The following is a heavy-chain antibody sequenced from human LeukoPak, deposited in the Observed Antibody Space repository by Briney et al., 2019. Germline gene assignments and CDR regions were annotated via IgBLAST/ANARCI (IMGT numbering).Heavy chain of an antibody. Sequence: GGSLRLSCAASGFTFSSYGMHWVRQAPGKGREGVAFIRYDGSNKYYADSVKGRFTISRDNSKNTLYLQMNSLRAEDTAVYYCAKSGIAVAGANDAFDIWGQGTMVTVSS. CDR3: AKSGIAVAGANDAFDI. V-gene: IGHV3-30*02. D-gene: IGHD6-19*01. J-gene: IGHJ3*02. CDR2: IRYDGSNK. CDR1: GFTFSSYG.